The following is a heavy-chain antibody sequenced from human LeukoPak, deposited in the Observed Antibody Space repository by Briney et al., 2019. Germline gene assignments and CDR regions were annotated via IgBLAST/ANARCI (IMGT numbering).Heavy chain of an antibody. CDR3: ARDRGWTVPAAYLDY. J-gene: IGHJ4*02. V-gene: IGHV3-30*04. CDR1: GFTFSSYA. D-gene: IGHD2-2*01. Sequence: GGSLRLPCAASGFTFSSYAMHWVRQAPGKGLEWVAVISYDGSNKYYADSVKGRFTISRDNSKNTLYLQMNSLRAEDTAVYYCARDRGWTVPAAYLDYWGQGTLVTVSS. CDR2: ISYDGSNK.